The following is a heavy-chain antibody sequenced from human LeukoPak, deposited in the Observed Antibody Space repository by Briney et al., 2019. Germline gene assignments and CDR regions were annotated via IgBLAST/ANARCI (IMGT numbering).Heavy chain of an antibody. Sequence: GGSLRLSCAASGFTVSTNYMSWVRQAPGKGLEWVSIIYRGGTTYYADSVKGRFIISRDNSKNTLYLQMNSLRAEDTAVYYCARANDNYYYYYMDVWGKGTTVTISS. V-gene: IGHV3-66*01. D-gene: IGHD3-9*01. CDR3: ARANDNYYYYYMDV. J-gene: IGHJ6*03. CDR1: GFTVSTNY. CDR2: IYRGGTT.